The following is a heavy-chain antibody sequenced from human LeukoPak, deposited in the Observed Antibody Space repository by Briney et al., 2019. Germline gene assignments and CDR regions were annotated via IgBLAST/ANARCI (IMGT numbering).Heavy chain of an antibody. CDR2: ISSSSSYI. J-gene: IGHJ4*02. CDR1: GFTFSNAW. D-gene: IGHD6-13*01. Sequence: GGSLRLSCAASGFTFSNAWMNWVRQAPGKGLEWVSSISSSSSYIYYADSVKGRFTISRDNAKNPLYLQMNSLRAEDTAVYYCASRYSSSWWNYWGQGTLVTVSS. CDR3: ASRYSSSWWNY. V-gene: IGHV3-21*01.